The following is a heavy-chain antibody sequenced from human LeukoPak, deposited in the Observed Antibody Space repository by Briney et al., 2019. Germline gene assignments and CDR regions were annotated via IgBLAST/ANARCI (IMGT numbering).Heavy chain of an antibody. Sequence: PGGSLRLSRAASGFTFSSYSMNWVRQAPGKGLEWVSYISSSSSTIYYADSVKGRFTISRDNAKNSLYLQMNSLRAEDTAVYYCARAKAAAGTDYFDYWGQGTLVTVSS. V-gene: IGHV3-48*01. CDR1: GFTFSSYS. CDR3: ARAKAAAGTDYFDY. D-gene: IGHD6-13*01. J-gene: IGHJ4*02. CDR2: ISSSSSTI.